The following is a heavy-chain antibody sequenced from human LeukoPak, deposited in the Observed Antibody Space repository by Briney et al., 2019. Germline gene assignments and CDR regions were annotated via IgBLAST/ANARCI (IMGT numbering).Heavy chain of an antibody. D-gene: IGHD1-26*01. CDR2: IYYTGST. CDR1: SGSISSYY. Sequence: SETLSLTCTGSSGSISSYYWSWIRQPPGKGLEWIGYIYYTGSTNYNPSLKSRVTISVDTSKNQFSLNLSSVTAADTAVYYCARHGPYLGRLGWFDPWGQGTLVSVSS. CDR3: ARHGPYLGRLGWFDP. V-gene: IGHV4-59*08. J-gene: IGHJ5*02.